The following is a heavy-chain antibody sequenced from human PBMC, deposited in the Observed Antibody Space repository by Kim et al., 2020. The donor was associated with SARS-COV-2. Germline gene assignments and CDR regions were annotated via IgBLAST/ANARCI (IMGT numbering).Heavy chain of an antibody. CDR2: INHSGST. Sequence: SETLSLTCAVYGGSFSGYYWSWIRQPPGKGLEWIGEINHSGSTNYNPSLKSRVTISVDTSKNQFSLKLSSVTAADTAVYYCARLHFSYQLLYPARPAYFDYWGQGTLVTVSS. CDR1: GGSFSGYY. V-gene: IGHV4-34*01. D-gene: IGHD2-2*02. CDR3: ARLHFSYQLLYPARPAYFDY. J-gene: IGHJ4*02.